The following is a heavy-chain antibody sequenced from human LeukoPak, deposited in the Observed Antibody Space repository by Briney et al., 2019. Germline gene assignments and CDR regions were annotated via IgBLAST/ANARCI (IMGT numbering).Heavy chain of an antibody. V-gene: IGHV3-23*01. J-gene: IGHJ6*03. CDR3: AKQRGALRENYYMDV. CDR1: GFSFSNYA. Sequence: PGGSLRLSCLASGFSFSNYAMSWVRQAPGKGLEWVSNAGSSSRLYGDSVKGRFSVSRDNSKNTLYLQMNSLRADDTAVYYCAKQRGALRENYYMDVWGTRTTVTVSS. CDR2: AGSSSR.